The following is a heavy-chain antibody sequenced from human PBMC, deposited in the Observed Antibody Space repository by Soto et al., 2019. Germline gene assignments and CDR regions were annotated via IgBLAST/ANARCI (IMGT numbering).Heavy chain of an antibody. CDR1: GYTFTSYD. V-gene: IGHV1-8*01. D-gene: IGHD6-13*01. CDR3: AREERYGSSWYFDSTHSTGGMDV. J-gene: IGHJ6*02. Sequence: ASVKVSCKASGYTFTSYDINWVRQATGQGFEWMGWMNPNSGNTGYAQKFQGRVTMTRDTSITTAYMELSSLRSEDTAVYYCAREERYGSSWYFDSTHSTGGMDVWG. CDR2: MNPNSGNT.